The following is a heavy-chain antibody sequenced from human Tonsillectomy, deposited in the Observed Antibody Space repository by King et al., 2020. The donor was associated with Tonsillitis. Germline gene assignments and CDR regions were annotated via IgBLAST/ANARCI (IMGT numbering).Heavy chain of an antibody. CDR3: AKDLLVWPPMGAFHI. Sequence: QVQLVESGGGVVQPGRSLRLPCAASGFPFSSYGMHWVRQAPGKGLEWVAVISYDDSNKYYADSVKGRFTLSRDYSKDTLYLQMNSLRAEDTAVYYCAKDLLVWPPMGAFHIWGQGTMVTVSS. V-gene: IGHV3-30*18. D-gene: IGHD6-13*01. CDR2: ISYDDSNK. CDR1: GFPFSSYG. J-gene: IGHJ3*02.